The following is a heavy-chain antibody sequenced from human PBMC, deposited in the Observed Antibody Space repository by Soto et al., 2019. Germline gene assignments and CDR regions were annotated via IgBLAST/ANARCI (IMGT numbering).Heavy chain of an antibody. D-gene: IGHD5-12*01. CDR3: GSDIVATMTYYYYYYMDV. CDR2: IYYSGST. J-gene: IGHJ6*03. Sequence: SETLSLTCTVSGGSISSSSYYWGWIRQPPGKGLEWIGSIYYSGSTYYNPSLKSRVTISVDTSKNQFSLKLSSVTAADTAVYYCGSDIVATMTYYYYYYMDVWGKGTTVTVSS. CDR1: GGSISSSSYY. V-gene: IGHV4-39*01.